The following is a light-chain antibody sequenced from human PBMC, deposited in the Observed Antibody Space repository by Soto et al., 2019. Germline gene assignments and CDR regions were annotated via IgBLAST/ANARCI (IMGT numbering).Light chain of an antibody. J-gene: IGKJ5*01. CDR1: QSVSSSY. CDR3: QQYGSSPST. CDR2: GAS. Sequence: ESVLTQAPGTLSLSPGERAPLSCRASQSVSSSYLAWYQQKPGQAPRLLISGASSRATGIPDRFSGSGSGTDFTLTISRLEPEDFAVSYCQQYGSSPSTFGQGTRLEIK. V-gene: IGKV3-20*01.